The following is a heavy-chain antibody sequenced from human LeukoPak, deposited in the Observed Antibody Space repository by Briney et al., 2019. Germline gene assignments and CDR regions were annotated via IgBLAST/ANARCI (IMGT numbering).Heavy chain of an antibody. D-gene: IGHD6-13*01. V-gene: IGHV4-4*07. CDR3: ARHGSGYSSSWYGTHWFDP. Sequence: PSETLSLTCTVSGGSISSYYWSWIRQPAGKGLEWIGRIYTSGSTNYNPSLKSRVTMSVDTSKNQFSLKLSSVTAADTAVYYCARHGSGYSSSWYGTHWFDPWGQGTLVTVSS. CDR1: GGSISSYY. J-gene: IGHJ5*02. CDR2: IYTSGST.